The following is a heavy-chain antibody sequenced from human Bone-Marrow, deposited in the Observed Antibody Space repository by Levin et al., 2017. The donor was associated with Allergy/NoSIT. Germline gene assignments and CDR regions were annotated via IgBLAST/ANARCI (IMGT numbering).Heavy chain of an antibody. V-gene: IGHV3-48*01. CDR1: GLTVSSYG. CDR2: ISPNSDAI. J-gene: IGHJ4*02. Sequence: SCIASGLTVSSYGMNWVRQAPGKGLEWLSFISPNSDAIYYADSVKGRFTISRDDAKNSLYLQMNSLRGEDTAVYYCARDANFDASGYRAFLHWGQGTLVTVSS. D-gene: IGHD3-22*01. CDR3: ARDANFDASGYRAFLH.